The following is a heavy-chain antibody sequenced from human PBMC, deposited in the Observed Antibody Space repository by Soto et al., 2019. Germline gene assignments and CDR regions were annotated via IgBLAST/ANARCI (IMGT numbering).Heavy chain of an antibody. D-gene: IGHD2-15*01. CDR3: ARHRYCSGATCYHLDNWFDP. J-gene: IGHJ5*02. CDR1: GYTFTGYY. V-gene: IGHV1-2*04. Sequence: GASVKVSCKASGYTFTGYYMHWVRQAPGQGLEWMGWINPNSGGTNYAQKFQGWVTMTRDTSISTAYMELSRLRSDDTAVYYCARHRYCSGATCYHLDNWFDPWGQGTLVTVSS. CDR2: INPNSGGT.